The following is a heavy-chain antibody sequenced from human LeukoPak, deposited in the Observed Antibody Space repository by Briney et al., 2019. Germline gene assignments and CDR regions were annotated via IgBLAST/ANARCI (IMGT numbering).Heavy chain of an antibody. V-gene: IGHV3-73*01. CDR3: TGDNFDSSVKFDY. Sequence: GGSLRLSCVVSGFTFSGSAVHWVRQASRKGLEWVGRIRSKANNYATAYAASVKGRFTISRDYSKNTAYLQMNSLKTEDTAVYYCTGDNFDSSVKFDYWGQGTLVTVSS. CDR2: IRSKANNYAT. D-gene: IGHD3-22*01. CDR1: GFTFSGSA. J-gene: IGHJ4*02.